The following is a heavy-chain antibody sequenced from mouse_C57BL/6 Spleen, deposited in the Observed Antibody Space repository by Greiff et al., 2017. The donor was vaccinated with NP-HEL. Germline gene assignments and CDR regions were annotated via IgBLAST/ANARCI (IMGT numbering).Heavy chain of an antibody. D-gene: IGHD2-1*01. CDR1: GFNIKNTY. J-gene: IGHJ4*01. CDR3: ARDLLWEGYAMDY. CDR2: IDPANGNT. V-gene: IGHV14-3*01. Sequence: VQLKQSVAELVRPGASVKLSCTASGFNIKNTYMHWVKQRPEQGLEWIGRIDPANGNTKYAPKFQGKATITAYTSSNTAYLQLSSLSSEDTAIYCCARDLLWEGYAMDYWGQGTSVTVSS.